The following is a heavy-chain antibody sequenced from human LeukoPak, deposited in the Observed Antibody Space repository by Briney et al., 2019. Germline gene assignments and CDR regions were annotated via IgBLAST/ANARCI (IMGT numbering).Heavy chain of an antibody. J-gene: IGHJ2*01. V-gene: IGHV4-4*07. CDR2: IYNRGST. CDR1: GGSFSSYY. Sequence: SETLSLTCTVSGGSFSSYYWTWIPQPAGKGLEWIWRIYNRGSTNYSPPLESQVTISLVTSKIRYSLGLSSVTAADTAVYYCARDRLGATGHWRIDVWGRGTLVTVSS. CDR3: ARDRLGATGHWRIDV. D-gene: IGHD1-26*01.